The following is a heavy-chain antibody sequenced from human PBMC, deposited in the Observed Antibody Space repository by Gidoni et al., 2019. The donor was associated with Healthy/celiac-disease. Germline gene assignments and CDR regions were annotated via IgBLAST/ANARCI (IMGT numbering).Heavy chain of an antibody. Sequence: QVQLVQSGAEVKQPGASVKVSCKAYGYTFTRYAMHWVRPTAGQRLEWMGWINAGNGNTKYSQKFQGRVTFTRDTSASTAYMELSSLRSEDTAVYYCARWTSIAARRGFDYWGQGTRVTVSS. CDR3: ARWTSIAARRGFDY. V-gene: IGHV1-3*01. CDR1: GYTFTRYA. D-gene: IGHD6-6*01. CDR2: INAGNGNT. J-gene: IGHJ4*02.